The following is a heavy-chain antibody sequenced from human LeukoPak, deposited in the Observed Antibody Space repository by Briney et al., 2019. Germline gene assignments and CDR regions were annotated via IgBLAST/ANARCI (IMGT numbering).Heavy chain of an antibody. D-gene: IGHD3-22*01. V-gene: IGHV4-39*07. CDR2: VYYSGST. Sequence: SETLSLTCTVSGGSISSGTYYWGWIRQPPGKGLQWIGSVYYSGSTNYNPSLKSRVTISVDTSKNQFSLKLSSVTAADTAVYYCARAKGYYDSSGYNWFDPWGQGTLVTVSS. J-gene: IGHJ5*02. CDR1: GGSISSGTYY. CDR3: ARAKGYYDSSGYNWFDP.